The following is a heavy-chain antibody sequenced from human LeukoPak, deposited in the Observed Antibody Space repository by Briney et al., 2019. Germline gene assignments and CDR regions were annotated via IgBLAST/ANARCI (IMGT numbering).Heavy chain of an antibody. CDR2: ISSSGSTT. CDR1: GFTFRDYY. V-gene: IGHV3-11*04. CDR3: ARDPLDGGNPHFDH. D-gene: IGHD4-23*01. J-gene: IGHJ4*02. Sequence: PGGSLRLSCAASGFTFRDYYMSWIRQTPGRGLEWLSYISSSGSTTWYADSVKGRFTISRDNAKNSLYLQKNSLRAEDTGVYYCARDPLDGGNPHFDHWGQGSLVTVSS.